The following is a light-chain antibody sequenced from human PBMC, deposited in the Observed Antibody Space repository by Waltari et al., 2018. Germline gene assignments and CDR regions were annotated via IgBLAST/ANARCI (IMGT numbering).Light chain of an antibody. CDR2: GAS. CDR3: QQYGSSIMYT. J-gene: IGKJ2*01. CDR1: QSLTKKY. Sequence: VLTQSPGTLSLSPGERATLSCRASQSLTKKYLAWYQQKPGQAPRLLIDGASSRAAGIPDRFSGSGSGTDFTLTISRLEPEDSAVYYCQQYGSSIMYTFGQGTKLEIK. V-gene: IGKV3-20*01.